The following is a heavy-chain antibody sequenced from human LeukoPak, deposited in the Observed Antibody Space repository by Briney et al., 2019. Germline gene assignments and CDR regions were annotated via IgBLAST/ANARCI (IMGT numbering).Heavy chain of an antibody. CDR1: GYTFTSYY. D-gene: IGHD6-13*01. V-gene: IGHV1-69*13. CDR3: ATEIHRGSGIAAV. CDR2: IIPIFGTA. Sequence: SVKVSCKASGYTFTSYYMHWVRQAPGQGLEWMGGIIPIFGTANYAQKFQGRVTITADESTSTAYMKLSSVRSEDTAVYYCATEIHRGSGIAAVWGQGTLVTVSS. J-gene: IGHJ4*02.